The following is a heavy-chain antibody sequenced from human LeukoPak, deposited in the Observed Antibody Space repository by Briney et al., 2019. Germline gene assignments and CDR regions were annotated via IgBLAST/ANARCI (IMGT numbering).Heavy chain of an antibody. CDR2: IYTSAST. D-gene: IGHD2-2*01. Sequence: SETLSLTCTVSGGSISSYYWSWIRQPAGKGLEWIGRIYTSASTNYNPSLKSRVTMSVDTSKNQFSLKLSSVTAADTAVYYCARDRCSSTSCYLFYMDVWGKGTTVTVSS. V-gene: IGHV4-4*07. J-gene: IGHJ6*03. CDR3: ARDRCSSTSCYLFYMDV. CDR1: GGSISSYY.